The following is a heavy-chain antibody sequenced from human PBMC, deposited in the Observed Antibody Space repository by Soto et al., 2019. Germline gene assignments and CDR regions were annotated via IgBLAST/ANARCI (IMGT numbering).Heavy chain of an antibody. CDR1: GGSFSGYY. CDR3: ARGYGYSGYDQSYYGMDV. Sequence: SETLSLTCAVYGGSFSGYYWSWIRQPPGKGLEWIGEINHSGSTNYNPSLKSRVTISVDTSKNQFSLKLSSVTAADTAVYYCARGYGYSGYDQSYYGMDVWGQGTTVTV. V-gene: IGHV4-34*01. D-gene: IGHD5-12*01. J-gene: IGHJ6*02. CDR2: INHSGST.